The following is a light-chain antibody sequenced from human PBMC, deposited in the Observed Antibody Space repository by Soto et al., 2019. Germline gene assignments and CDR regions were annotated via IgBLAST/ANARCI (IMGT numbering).Light chain of an antibody. CDR2: DAS. Sequence: TMLPKSPATLSLSQGQRATLSSRVSQCVSSYLAWCQQKPGQVPRLLIYDASNRAAGMPARFCGGGSGTDVSLTISSRVPEDVAVYYCQQCYNWSPVTSGQGTRLEIK. V-gene: IGKV3-11*01. CDR1: QCVSSY. CDR3: QQCYNWSPVT. J-gene: IGKJ5*01.